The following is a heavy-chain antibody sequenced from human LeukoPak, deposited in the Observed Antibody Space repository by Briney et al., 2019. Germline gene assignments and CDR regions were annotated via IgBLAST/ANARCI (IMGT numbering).Heavy chain of an antibody. CDR1: GGSFSGYY. CDR2: INHSGST. V-gene: IGHV4-34*01. Sequence: SETLSLTCAVYGGSFSGYYWSWIRQPPGKGLEWIGEINHSGSTNYNPSLKSRVTISVDTSKNQFSLKLSSVTAADTAVYYCARHAPAGENFDPWGQGTLVTVSS. CDR3: ARHAPAGENFDP. D-gene: IGHD6-13*01. J-gene: IGHJ5*02.